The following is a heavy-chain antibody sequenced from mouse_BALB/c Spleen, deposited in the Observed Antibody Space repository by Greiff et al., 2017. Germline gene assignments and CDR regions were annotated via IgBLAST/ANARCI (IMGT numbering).Heavy chain of an antibody. Sequence: QVQLQQPGAELVKPGASVKLSCKASGYTFTSYYMYWVKQRPGQGLEWIGGINPSNGGTNFNEKFKSKATLTVDKSSSTAYMQLSSLTSEDSAVYYCTRSIDGPYFDYWGQGTTVTVSS. J-gene: IGHJ2*01. CDR3: TRSIDGPYFDY. D-gene: IGHD2-3*01. CDR2: INPSNGGT. V-gene: IGHV1S81*02. CDR1: GYTFTSYY.